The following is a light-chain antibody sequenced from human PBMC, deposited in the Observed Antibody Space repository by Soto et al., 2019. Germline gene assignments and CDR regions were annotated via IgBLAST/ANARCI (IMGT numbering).Light chain of an antibody. J-gene: IGLJ1*01. CDR1: SSDVGSYNL. CDR2: EGS. V-gene: IGLV2-23*01. CDR3: CSYACTSTSGV. Sequence: ALTQPASVSGSPGQSITISCTGTSSDVGSYNLVSWYQQHPGKAPKLMIYEGSKRPSGVSNRFSGSKSGNTASLTISGLQAEDEADYYCCSYACTSTSGVFGNGTKVTV.